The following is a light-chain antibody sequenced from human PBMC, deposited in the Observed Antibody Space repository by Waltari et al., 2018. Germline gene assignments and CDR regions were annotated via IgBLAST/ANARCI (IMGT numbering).Light chain of an antibody. Sequence: QSVLTQPPSVSGTPGQRVTISCSGSSSNIGSNNVIWYQQLPGTAPKLLIYANNRRPSGVPARVSVSKSGASTSLAISWLQPEDEADYSCAAWDDSLKGWVFGGGTKLTVL. CDR3: AAWDDSLKGWV. CDR1: SSNIGSNN. CDR2: ANN. J-gene: IGLJ3*02. V-gene: IGLV1-44*01.